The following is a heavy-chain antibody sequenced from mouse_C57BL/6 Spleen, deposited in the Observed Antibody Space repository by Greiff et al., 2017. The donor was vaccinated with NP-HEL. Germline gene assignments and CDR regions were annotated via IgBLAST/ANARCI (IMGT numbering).Heavy chain of an antibody. CDR1: GYSITSGYY. V-gene: IGHV3-6*01. CDR2: ISYDGSN. D-gene: IGHD4-1*01. Sequence: EVKLMELGPGLVKPSQSLSLTCSVTGYSITSGYYWNWIRQFPGNKLEWMGYISYDGSNNYNPSLKNRISITRDTSKNQFFLKLNSVTTEDTATYYCARASWDGGFDYWGQGTTLTVSS. J-gene: IGHJ2*01. CDR3: ARASWDGGFDY.